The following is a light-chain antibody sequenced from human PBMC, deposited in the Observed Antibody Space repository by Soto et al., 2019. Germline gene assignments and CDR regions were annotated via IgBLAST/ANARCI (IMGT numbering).Light chain of an antibody. V-gene: IGLV1-51*01. J-gene: IGLJ1*01. CDR3: GSWDSSLSAYV. CDR2: DDN. CDR1: SSNIGGNS. Sequence: QCLLTQAPSVSAARGQKFTISCSGSSSNIGGNSVSWYQQLPGTAPKLLIYDDNKRPSVIPDRFSGSKSGTSATLGITGFQTGDEADYYCGSWDSSLSAYVFGTGTKSPS.